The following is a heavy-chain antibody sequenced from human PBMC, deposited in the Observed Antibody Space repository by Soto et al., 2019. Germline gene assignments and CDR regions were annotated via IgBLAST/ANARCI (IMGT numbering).Heavy chain of an antibody. V-gene: IGHV5-51*01. D-gene: IGHD6-19*01. Sequence: LGESLKISCKASGYSFTTYRIGWVRQMPGKGLEWMGIIYPGDSDTKYSPSLQGQVSISADTSISTAYLQWTSLKASDTAMYYCARSRRGAYSSGWYSPSGYYNYGIDVWGQGTKVTVSS. CDR2: IYPGDSDT. CDR3: ARSRRGAYSSGWYSPSGYYNYGIDV. J-gene: IGHJ6*02. CDR1: GYSFTTYR.